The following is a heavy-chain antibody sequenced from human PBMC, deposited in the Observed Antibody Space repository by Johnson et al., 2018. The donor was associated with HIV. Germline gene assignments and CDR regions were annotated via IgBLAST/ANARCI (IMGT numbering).Heavy chain of an antibody. CDR1: GFTFSSYA. D-gene: IGHD3-10*01. Sequence: QVQLVESGGGLVQPGRSLRLSCAASGFTFSSYAMHWVRQAPGKGLEWVAVISYDGSNKYCADSVKGRFTISRDNSKNTLYLQMNSLRAEDTAVYYCARGVDGAFDIWGQGTLVTVSS. J-gene: IGHJ3*02. CDR3: ARGVDGAFDI. V-gene: IGHV3-30*04. CDR2: ISYDGSNK.